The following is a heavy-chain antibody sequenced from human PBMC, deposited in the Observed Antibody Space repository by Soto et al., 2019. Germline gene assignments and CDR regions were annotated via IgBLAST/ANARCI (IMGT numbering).Heavy chain of an antibody. J-gene: IGHJ4*02. CDR2: IYHSGST. D-gene: IGHD6-19*01. CDR3: ARVPTAVAGTSLFG. CDR1: GGSISNNTW. V-gene: IGHV4-4*02. Sequence: QVQLQAAGPGLVKPSGTLSLTCAVYGGSISNNTWWSWVRQPPGKGLAWIGEIYHSGSTNYNPSLKSRVSISVDKSKNLFTLRLSSVTAADPAVYYFARVPTAVAGTSLFGWGQGTLVTVSS.